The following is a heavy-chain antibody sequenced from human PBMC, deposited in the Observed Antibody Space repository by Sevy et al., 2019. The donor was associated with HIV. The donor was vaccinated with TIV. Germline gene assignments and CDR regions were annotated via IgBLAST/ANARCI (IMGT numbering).Heavy chain of an antibody. CDR2: IRYDGSNT. D-gene: IGHD1-26*01. J-gene: IGHJ4*02. Sequence: GSLRLSCAASGFTFSRYGMHWVRQAPGKGLEWVAFIRYDGSNTYYTDSVKGRITISRDNSKNTLYLQMASLRTEDTAVYYCAVGLLEPFDYWGQGTLVTVSS. CDR3: AVGLLEPFDY. CDR1: GFTFSRYG. V-gene: IGHV3-30*02.